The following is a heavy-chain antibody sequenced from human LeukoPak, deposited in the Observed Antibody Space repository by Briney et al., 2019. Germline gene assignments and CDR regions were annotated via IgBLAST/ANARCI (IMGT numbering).Heavy chain of an antibody. V-gene: IGHV1-8*01. D-gene: IGHD3-3*01. CDR2: MNPNSGNT. J-gene: IGHJ3*02. CDR3: ARDFLYDFWSGYPPRYAFDI. CDR1: GYTFTSYD. Sequence: GASVKVSCKASGYTFTSYDINWVRQATGRGLEWMGWMNPNSGNTGYAQKFQGRVTMTRNTSISTAYMELSSLRSEDTAVYYCARDFLYDFWSGYPPRYAFDIWGQGTMVTVSS.